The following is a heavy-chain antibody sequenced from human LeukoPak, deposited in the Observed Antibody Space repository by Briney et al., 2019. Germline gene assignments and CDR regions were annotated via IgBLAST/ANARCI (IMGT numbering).Heavy chain of an antibody. V-gene: IGHV4-59*08. Sequence: MASETLSLTCAVYGGSFSGYYWSWIRQSPGKGLEWIGYINYSGSTNYNPSLKSRVTISVDTSKNQFSLKLSSVTAADTAVYYCARHGTSSFYYYAMDVWGQGTTVTVSS. CDR2: INYSGST. D-gene: IGHD1-1*01. J-gene: IGHJ6*02. CDR1: GGSFSGYY. CDR3: ARHGTSSFYYYAMDV.